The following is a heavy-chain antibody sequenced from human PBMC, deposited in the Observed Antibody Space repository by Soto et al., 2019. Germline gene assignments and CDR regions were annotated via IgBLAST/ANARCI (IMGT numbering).Heavy chain of an antibody. CDR3: ASSGGDHYYYYGMDV. CDR2: IYHSGST. J-gene: IGHJ6*02. D-gene: IGHD3-10*01. Sequence: PSETLSLTCAVSGGSISSSNWWSWVRQPPGEGLEWIGEIYHSGSTNYNPSLKSRVTISVDKSKNQFSLKLSSVTAADTAVYYCASSGGDHYYYYGMDVWGQGTTVTVSS. CDR1: GGSISSSNW. V-gene: IGHV4-4*02.